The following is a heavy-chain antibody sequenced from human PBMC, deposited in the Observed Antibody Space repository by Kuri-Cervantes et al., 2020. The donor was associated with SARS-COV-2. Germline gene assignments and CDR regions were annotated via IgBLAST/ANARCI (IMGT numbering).Heavy chain of an antibody. CDR3: ARGMVRGIIQYYYYAMDV. D-gene: IGHD3-10*01. CDR2: INPNSGST. V-gene: IGHV1-2*04. Sequence: ASVKVSCKTSGYTFTHYYIHWVRQAPGQGLEWMEWINPNSGSTKNAQNFQGWVTMTRDTSISTAYMELSRLKSDDTAVYYCARGMVRGIIQYYYYAMDVWGQGTTVTVSS. J-gene: IGHJ6*02. CDR1: GYTFTHYY.